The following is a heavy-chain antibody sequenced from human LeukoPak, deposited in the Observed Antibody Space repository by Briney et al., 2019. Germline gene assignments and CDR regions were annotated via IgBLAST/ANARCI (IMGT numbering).Heavy chain of an antibody. Sequence: SSETPSLTCTASGGSISNYYWSWVRQPPGKGLEWIGYINYSGTTDYNPSLKSRVTISVDTSKNQFSLKLQSVSAADTAVYYCARHTGGLGGTGFDYWGQGTLVTVSS. CDR1: GGSISNYY. CDR2: INYSGTT. J-gene: IGHJ4*02. D-gene: IGHD1-26*01. V-gene: IGHV4-59*08. CDR3: ARHTGGLGGTGFDY.